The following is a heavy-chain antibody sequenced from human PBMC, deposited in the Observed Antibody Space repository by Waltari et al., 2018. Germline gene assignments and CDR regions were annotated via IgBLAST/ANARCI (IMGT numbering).Heavy chain of an antibody. CDR3: ARGLNEDY. CDR1: GFTFSSYW. Sequence: EVQLVESGGGLVQPGGSLRLSCAASGFTFSSYWMSWVRQAPGKGLEWVANIKQDGSEKYYVDSVKGRFTISRDNSKNTLYLQMNSVSAEDTAVYYCARGLNEDYWGQGTLVTVSS. CDR2: IKQDGSEK. V-gene: IGHV3-7*01. J-gene: IGHJ4*02. D-gene: IGHD1-1*01.